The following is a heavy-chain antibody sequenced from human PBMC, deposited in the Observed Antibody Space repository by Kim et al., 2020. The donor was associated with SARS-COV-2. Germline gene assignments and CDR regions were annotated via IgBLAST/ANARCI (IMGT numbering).Heavy chain of an antibody. V-gene: IGHV1-2*04. CDR3: ARGYGDYSHYYYGMDV. Sequence: ASVKVSCKASGYTFTGYYMHWVRQAPGQGLEWMGWINPNSGGTNYAQKFQGWVTMTRDTSISTAYMELSRLRSDDTAVYYCARGYGDYSHYYYGMDVWGQGTTVTVSS. J-gene: IGHJ6*02. D-gene: IGHD4-17*01. CDR1: GYTFTGYY. CDR2: INPNSGGT.